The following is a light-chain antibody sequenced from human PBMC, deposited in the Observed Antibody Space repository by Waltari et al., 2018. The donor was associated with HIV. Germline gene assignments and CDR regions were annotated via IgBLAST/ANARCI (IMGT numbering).Light chain of an antibody. CDR3: TSPSDTDFVV. J-gene: IGLJ2*01. CDR1: SGDIGIF. CDR2: GIN. Sequence: HSVLTQPPSVSGSPGQSVTISCSAGSGDIGIFVSWFPQHPEQAPQLTLSGINRRASGISCRFSGSKSGDTASLTISGLQTDDEAYYYCTSPSDTDFVVFGGGTRLTVL. V-gene: IGLV2-14*01.